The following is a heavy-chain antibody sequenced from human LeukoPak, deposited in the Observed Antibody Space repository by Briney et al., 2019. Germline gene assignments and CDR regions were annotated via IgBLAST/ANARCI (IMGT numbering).Heavy chain of an antibody. CDR3: AVGWKECYFDY. V-gene: IGHV4-34*01. D-gene: IGHD1-1*01. J-gene: IGHJ4*02. CDR1: GGSFSGYY. CDR2: INHSGST. Sequence: NPSETLSLTCAVYGGSFSGYYWSWIRQPPGKGLEWIGEINHSGSTNYNPSLKSRVTISVDTSKNQFSLKLSSVTAADTAVYYCAVGWKECYFDYWGQGTLVTVSS.